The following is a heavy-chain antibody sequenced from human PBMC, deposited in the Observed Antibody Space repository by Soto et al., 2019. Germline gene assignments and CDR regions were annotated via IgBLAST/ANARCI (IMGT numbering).Heavy chain of an antibody. CDR3: ATDFFHGYPTG. CDR2: FDPEDGET. CDR1: GYTFTELS. J-gene: IGHJ4*02. D-gene: IGHD4-4*01. Sequence: WASVKVSCKVSGYTFTELSMHWVRQAPGKGLEWMGGFDPEDGETIYAQKFQGRVTMTEDTSTDTAYMELSSLRSEDTAVYYCATDFFHGYPTGWGQGTLVTVSS. V-gene: IGHV1-24*01.